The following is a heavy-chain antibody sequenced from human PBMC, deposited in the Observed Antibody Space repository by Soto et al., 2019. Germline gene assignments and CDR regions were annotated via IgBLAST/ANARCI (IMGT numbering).Heavy chain of an antibody. CDR3: AREGSSPQSGYYYYYGMVV. V-gene: IGHV1-18*04. CDR2: ISAYNGNT. Sequence: GASVKVSCKASGYTFTSYGISWVRQAPGQGLEWMGWISAYNGNTNYAQKLQGRVTMTTDTSTSTAYMELRSLRSDDTAVYYCAREGSSPQSGYYYYYGMVVWGQGTTVTVSS. CDR1: GYTFTSYG. D-gene: IGHD6-13*01. J-gene: IGHJ6*02.